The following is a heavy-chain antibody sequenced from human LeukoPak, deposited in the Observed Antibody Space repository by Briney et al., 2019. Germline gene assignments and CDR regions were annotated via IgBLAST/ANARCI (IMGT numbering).Heavy chain of an antibody. Sequence: PGGSLRLSCAASGFTVSSNYMSWVRQAPGKGLEWVANIKPDGREKYYVDSVKGRFTISRDNAENSLYLQMNSLRAEDTAVYYCARDGSGWSAKWGQGTLVTVSS. CDR1: GFTVSSNY. D-gene: IGHD6-19*01. J-gene: IGHJ4*02. CDR2: IKPDGREK. V-gene: IGHV3-7*01. CDR3: ARDGSGWSAK.